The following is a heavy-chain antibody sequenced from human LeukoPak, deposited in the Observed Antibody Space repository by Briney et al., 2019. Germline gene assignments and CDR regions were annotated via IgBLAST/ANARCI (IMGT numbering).Heavy chain of an antibody. CDR2: ISGSGDGK. D-gene: IGHD3-10*01. Sequence: PGGSLRLSCAASGFTFSNFAMNWVRRAPGKGLEWVSTISGSGDGKYYADSVKGRFTISRDNYKNTLFLQMSSLSADDTALYYCAKGRLQEGTVFRGVITPVDYWGQGTLVTVTS. V-gene: IGHV3-23*01. CDR1: GFTFSNFA. CDR3: AKGRLQEGTVFRGVITPVDY. J-gene: IGHJ4*02.